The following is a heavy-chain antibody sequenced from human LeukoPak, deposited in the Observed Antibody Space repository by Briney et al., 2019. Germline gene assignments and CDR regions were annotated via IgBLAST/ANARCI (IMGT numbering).Heavy chain of an antibody. CDR3: TRAGYYYGSGSPDY. V-gene: IGHV3-23*01. Sequence: GGSLRLSCAASGFTFSSYAMSWVRQAPGKGLRWVSAISGSGGSTYYADSVKGRFTISRDNSKNTLYLQMNSLRAEDTAVYYCTRAGYYYGSGSPDYWGQGTLVTVSS. CDR1: GFTFSSYA. D-gene: IGHD3-10*01. J-gene: IGHJ4*02. CDR2: ISGSGGST.